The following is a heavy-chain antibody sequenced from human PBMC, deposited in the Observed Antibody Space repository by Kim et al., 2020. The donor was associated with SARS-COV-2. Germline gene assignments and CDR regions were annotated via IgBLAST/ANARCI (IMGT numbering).Heavy chain of an antibody. CDR3: ARDSFYGNYFDY. Sequence: SVGSVKDRFTIARSNAKNSLYLQMNSLRAEDTAVYYCARDSFYGNYFDYWGQGTLVTVSS. J-gene: IGHJ4*02. D-gene: IGHD4-17*01. V-gene: IGHV3-7*03.